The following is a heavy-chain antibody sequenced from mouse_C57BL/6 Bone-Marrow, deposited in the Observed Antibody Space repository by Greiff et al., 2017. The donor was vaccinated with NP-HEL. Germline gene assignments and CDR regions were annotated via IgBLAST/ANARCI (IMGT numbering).Heavy chain of an antibody. CDR1: GYTFTSYW. D-gene: IGHD2-4*01. J-gene: IGHJ3*01. Sequence: QVQLQQPGAELVKPGASVKMSCKASGYTFTSYWITWVKQRPGQGLEWIGDIYPGSGSTNYNEKFKSKATLTVDTSSSTAYMQLSSLTSEDSAVYYCARRDDYDPSGFAYWGQGTLVTVSA. CDR3: ARRDDYDPSGFAY. CDR2: IYPGSGST. V-gene: IGHV1-55*01.